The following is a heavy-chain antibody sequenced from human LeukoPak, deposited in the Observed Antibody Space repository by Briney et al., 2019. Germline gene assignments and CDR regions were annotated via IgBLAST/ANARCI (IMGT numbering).Heavy chain of an antibody. CDR2: IYYSGST. J-gene: IGHJ4*02. CDR3: ARVGRITIFGVVRTWFDY. V-gene: IGHV4-39*07. Sequence: SETLSLTCTVSGGSISSSSYYWGWIRQPPGKGLEWIGNIYYSGSTYYNPSLKSRVTISVDTSKNQFSLKLSSVTAADTAVYYCARVGRITIFGVVRTWFDYWGQGTLVTVSS. D-gene: IGHD3-3*01. CDR1: GGSISSSSYY.